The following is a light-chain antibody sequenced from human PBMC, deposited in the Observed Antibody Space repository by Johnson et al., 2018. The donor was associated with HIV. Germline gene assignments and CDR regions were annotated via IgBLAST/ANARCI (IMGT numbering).Light chain of an antibody. Sequence: QSVLTQPPSVSAAPGQKVTISCSGSSSNIGNNYVSWYQQLPGTAPKLLIYENNKRPSGIPDRFSGSKSGTSATLGITGLQTGDEADYYCGTWDSSLSGYVVGTGTKVTVL. V-gene: IGLV1-51*02. CDR2: ENN. CDR3: GTWDSSLSGYV. J-gene: IGLJ1*01. CDR1: SSNIGNNY.